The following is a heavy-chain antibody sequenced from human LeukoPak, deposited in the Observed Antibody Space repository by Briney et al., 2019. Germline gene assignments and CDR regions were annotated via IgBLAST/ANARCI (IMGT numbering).Heavy chain of an antibody. CDR1: GFTFSSYA. V-gene: IGHV3-7*01. D-gene: IGHD3-10*01. Sequence: PGGSLRLSCAASGFTFSSYAMSWVRQAPGKGLEWVANIKQDGGDKYYVDAVKGRFTISRDSAKNSLSLQMNSLRAEDTAVYYCARSGSGSYSTFFDYWGQGTLVTVSS. J-gene: IGHJ4*02. CDR2: IKQDGGDK. CDR3: ARSGSGSYSTFFDY.